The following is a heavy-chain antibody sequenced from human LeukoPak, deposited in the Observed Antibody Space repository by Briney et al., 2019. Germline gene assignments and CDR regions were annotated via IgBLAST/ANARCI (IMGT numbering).Heavy chain of an antibody. CDR2: ISYDGSNR. Sequence: GGSLRLSCAASGFTFSSYAMHWGRQAPGKGLEWVSVISYDGSNRYYADSVNGRFTISRDNSKNTLYLQMNSLRAEDTAVYYCARVNGTAGMIDYWGQGTLVTVSS. V-gene: IGHV3-30-3*01. CDR3: ARVNGTAGMIDY. D-gene: IGHD1-20*01. J-gene: IGHJ4*02. CDR1: GFTFSSYA.